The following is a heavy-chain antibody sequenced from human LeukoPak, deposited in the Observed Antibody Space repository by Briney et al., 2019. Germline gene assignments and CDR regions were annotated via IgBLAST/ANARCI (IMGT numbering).Heavy chain of an antibody. Sequence: GASVKVSCKASGYTFTSYGISWVRQAPGQGLEWMGWISAYNGNTNYAQKLQGRVTMTTDTSTSTAYMELRSLRSDDTAVYYCARNGTIFGVVRGEFDPWGQGTLVTVSS. J-gene: IGHJ5*02. V-gene: IGHV1-18*01. CDR3: ARNGTIFGVVRGEFDP. CDR2: ISAYNGNT. CDR1: GYTFTSYG. D-gene: IGHD3-3*01.